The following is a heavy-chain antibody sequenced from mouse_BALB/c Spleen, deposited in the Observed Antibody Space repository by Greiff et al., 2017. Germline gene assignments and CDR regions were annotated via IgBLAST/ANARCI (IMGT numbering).Heavy chain of an antibody. J-gene: IGHJ4*01. CDR3: AREDRSYAMDY. Sequence: VQRVESGPGLVAPSQSLSITCTVSGFSFTGYCVNWVRQPPGKGLEWLGMIWGDGSTDYNSALKSRLSISKDNSKSQVFLKMNSLQTDDTARYYCAREDRSYAMDYWGQGTSVTVSS. CDR2: IWGDGST. D-gene: IGHD2-14*01. CDR1: GFSFTGYC. V-gene: IGHV2-6-7*01.